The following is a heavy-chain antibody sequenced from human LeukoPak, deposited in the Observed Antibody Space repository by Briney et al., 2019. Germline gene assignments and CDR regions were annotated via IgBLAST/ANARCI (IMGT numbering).Heavy chain of an antibody. J-gene: IGHJ4*02. D-gene: IGHD1-14*01. CDR3: AKYRTTNAPPRNFDH. CDR2: IGSDSGAI. V-gene: IGHV3-23*01. CDR1: GFTFSNFA. Sequence: GGSLRLSCAASGFTFSNFAMIWVRQARGQGLEWVSVIGSDSGAIQYADSVKGRFTISRDNSKNTLYLQMNSLRADDTAVYYCAKYRTTNAPPRNFDHWGQGTLVTVSS.